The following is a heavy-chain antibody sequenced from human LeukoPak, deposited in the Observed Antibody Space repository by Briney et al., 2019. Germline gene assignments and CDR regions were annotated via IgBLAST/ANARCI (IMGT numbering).Heavy chain of an antibody. CDR1: GGSISSSSYY. D-gene: IGHD1-7*01. CDR2: IYYSGST. CDR3: AHSTTSEFLDY. Sequence: SETLSLTCTVSGGSISSSSYYWGWIRQPPGKGLEWIGSIYYSGSTYYNPSLKSRVTISVDTSKNQFSLKLSSVTAADTAVYYCAHSTTSEFLDYWGQGTLVTVSS. V-gene: IGHV4-39*01. J-gene: IGHJ4*02.